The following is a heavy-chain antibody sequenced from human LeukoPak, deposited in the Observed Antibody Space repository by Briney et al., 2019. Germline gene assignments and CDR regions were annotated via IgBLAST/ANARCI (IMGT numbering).Heavy chain of an antibody. Sequence: GGSLRLSCAASGFSFSSYGMTWVRQAPGKGLEWVSSISGSGGEIHYADSVKGRFTISRDNSNNTLYLQMNSLRAEDTAVYYCAKDGSAEYAAFYYFYNYMDVWGKGTTVTVCS. CDR1: GFSFSSYG. D-gene: IGHD2/OR15-2a*01. J-gene: IGHJ6*03. V-gene: IGHV3-23*01. CDR3: AKDGSAEYAAFYYFYNYMDV. CDR2: ISGSGGEI.